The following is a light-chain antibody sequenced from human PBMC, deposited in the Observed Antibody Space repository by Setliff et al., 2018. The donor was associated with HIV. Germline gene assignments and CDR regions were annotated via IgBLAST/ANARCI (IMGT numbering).Light chain of an antibody. CDR3: CSYAGSSTCV. CDR2: EVT. CDR1: SSDVGTYNL. V-gene: IGLV2-23*02. Sequence: QSALTQPASVSGSPGQSIIISCTGTSSDVGTYNLASWYQQHPGTAPKLIISEVTKRPSGVSNRFSGSKSGHTASLTISGLQAEDEADYYCCSYAGSSTCVFGTGTKVTVL. J-gene: IGLJ1*01.